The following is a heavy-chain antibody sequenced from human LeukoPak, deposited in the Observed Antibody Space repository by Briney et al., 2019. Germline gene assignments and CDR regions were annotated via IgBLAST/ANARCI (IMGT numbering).Heavy chain of an antibody. J-gene: IGHJ5*02. CDR3: ARLEGSGWYSGSENWFDP. D-gene: IGHD6-19*01. CDR1: GGSISSGGYY. Sequence: PSQTLSLTCTVSGGSISSGGYYWSWIRQHPGKGLEWIGYIYYSGSTYYNPSLKSRVTISVDTSKNQFSLKLSSVTAADTAVYYCARLEGSGWYSGSENWFDPWGQGTLVTVSS. V-gene: IGHV4-31*03. CDR2: IYYSGST.